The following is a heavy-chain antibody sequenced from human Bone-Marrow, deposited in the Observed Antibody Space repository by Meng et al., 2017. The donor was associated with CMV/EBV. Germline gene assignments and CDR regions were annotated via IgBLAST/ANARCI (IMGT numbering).Heavy chain of an antibody. J-gene: IGHJ4*02. CDR3: AKDPGDGVGY. V-gene: IGHV3-30*02. CDR1: GFTVSSNY. D-gene: IGHD1-26*01. CDR2: IRYDGSNK. Sequence: GESLKISCAASGFTVSSNYMSWVRQAPGKGLEWVAFIRYDGSNKYYADSVKGRFTISRGNSKNTLYLQMNSLRAEDTAVYYCAKDPGDGVGYWGQGTLVTSPQ.